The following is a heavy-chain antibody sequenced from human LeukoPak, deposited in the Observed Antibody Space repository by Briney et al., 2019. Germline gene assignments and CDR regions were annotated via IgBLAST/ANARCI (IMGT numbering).Heavy chain of an antibody. D-gene: IGHD2-2*01. CDR2: INPNSGGT. CDR1: GYTFTGYY. V-gene: IGHV1-2*02. Sequence: ASVKVSCKASGYTFTGYYMHWVRQAPGQGLEWMGWINPNSGGTNYAQKFQGRVTMTRDTSISTAYMELSRLRSDDTAVYYCARDPVPAALRSPFDYWGQGTLVTVSS. J-gene: IGHJ4*02. CDR3: ARDPVPAALRSPFDY.